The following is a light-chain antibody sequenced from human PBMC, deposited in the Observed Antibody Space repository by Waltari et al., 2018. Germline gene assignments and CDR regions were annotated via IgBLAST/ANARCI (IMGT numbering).Light chain of an antibody. V-gene: IGLV1-40*01. CDR3: QSYDTSLRVV. CDR1: GPNIGAGSE. Sequence: QSVLTQPPSVSGAPGPRATISCTGPGPNIGAGSEVHWYQQLPRAAPKLLIYGSTSRPLGVPDRFFGSTSGTSASLAITGLQAEDEADYYCQSYDTSLRVVFGGGTKLTVL. J-gene: IGLJ2*01. CDR2: GST.